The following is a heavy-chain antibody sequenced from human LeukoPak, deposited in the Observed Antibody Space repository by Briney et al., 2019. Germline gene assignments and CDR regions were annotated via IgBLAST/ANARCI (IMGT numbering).Heavy chain of an antibody. D-gene: IGHD2-2*01. Sequence: GGSLRLSCAASGFTFSRNVMHWVRQAPGKGLEWVAVISYDGSNKYYADSVKGRFTISRDNSKNTLYLQMNSLRAEDTAVYYCARGGLGYCSSTSCFYYYYYMDVWGKGTTVTVSS. CDR3: ARGGLGYCSSTSCFYYYYYMDV. V-gene: IGHV3-30*01. CDR2: ISYDGSNK. J-gene: IGHJ6*03. CDR1: GFTFSRNV.